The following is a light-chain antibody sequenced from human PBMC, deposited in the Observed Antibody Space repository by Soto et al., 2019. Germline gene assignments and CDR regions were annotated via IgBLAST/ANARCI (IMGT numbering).Light chain of an antibody. V-gene: IGLV1-40*01. J-gene: IGLJ2*01. CDR3: QSYDSSLSGHVV. CDR2: GNS. Sequence: QSVLTQPPSVSGAPGQRVTGSCTGSSSNIGAGYDVHWYQQLPGTAPKLLIYGNSNRPSGVPDRFSGSKSGTSASLAITGLQAEDEADYYCQSYDSSLSGHVVFGGGTKLTVL. CDR1: SSNIGAGYD.